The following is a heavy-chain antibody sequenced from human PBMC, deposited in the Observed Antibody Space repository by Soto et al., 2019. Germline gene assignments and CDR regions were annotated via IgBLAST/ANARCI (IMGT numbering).Heavy chain of an antibody. J-gene: IGHJ4*02. Sequence: GSLRLSCAASGFTFTRYSMNWVRQAPGKGLEWVSSISSTTNYIYYADSMKGRFTVSRDNAKNSVYLEMNSLSAEDTALYYCARESEDPTSNFDYWGQGTLVTSPQ. V-gene: IGHV3-21*01. CDR1: GFTFTRYS. CDR3: ARESEDPTSNFDY. CDR2: ISSTTNYI.